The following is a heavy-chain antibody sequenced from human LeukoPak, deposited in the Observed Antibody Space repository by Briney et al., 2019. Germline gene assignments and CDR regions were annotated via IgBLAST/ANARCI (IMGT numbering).Heavy chain of an antibody. CDR1: GFIFSDYY. CDR3: AELGITMIGGV. J-gene: IGHJ6*04. Sequence: GGSLRLSCAASGFIFSDYYMTWIRQAPGKGLEWVSYISPSGKTIYYADSVKGRFTISRDNARNSLYLEMNSLRAEDTAVYYCAELGITMIGGVWGKGTTVTISS. D-gene: IGHD3-10*02. CDR2: ISPSGKTI. V-gene: IGHV3-11*04.